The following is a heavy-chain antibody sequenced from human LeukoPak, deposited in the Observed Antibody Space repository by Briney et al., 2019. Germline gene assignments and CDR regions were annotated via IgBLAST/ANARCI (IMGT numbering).Heavy chain of an antibody. Sequence: ASVKVSCKTSGYTCTNYDINWVRQAAGQGLEWMGWVNPDSGDTGFAQKFQGRLTITTNTSARVAYMEMTSLSSEDTAVYYCTRDWTYWGPGTLVTVSS. D-gene: IGHD1-1*01. CDR1: GYTCTNYD. J-gene: IGHJ4*02. CDR2: VNPDSGDT. V-gene: IGHV1-8*01. CDR3: TRDWTY.